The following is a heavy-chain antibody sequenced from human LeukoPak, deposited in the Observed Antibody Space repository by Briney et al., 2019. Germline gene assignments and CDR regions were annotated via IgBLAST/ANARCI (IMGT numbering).Heavy chain of an antibody. V-gene: IGHV4-59*01. Sequence: PSETLSLTCTVSGGSISSYYWSWIRQPPGKGLEWIGYIYYSGSTNYNPSLKSRVTISVDTSKNQFSLKLSSVTAADTAVYYCARCVTTDYYYYMDVWGKGTTVTASS. CDR3: ARCVTTDYYYYMDV. D-gene: IGHD4-11*01. CDR2: IYYSGST. J-gene: IGHJ6*03. CDR1: GGSISSYY.